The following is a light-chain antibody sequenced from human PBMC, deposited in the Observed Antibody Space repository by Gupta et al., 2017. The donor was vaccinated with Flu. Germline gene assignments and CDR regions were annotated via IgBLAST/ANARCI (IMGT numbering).Light chain of an antibody. J-gene: IGKJ3*01. CDR1: QGISSY. V-gene: IGKV1-9*01. CDR3: QQLNSLFT. Sequence: SVGDRVTITCRASQGISSYLAWYQQKPGKAPQLLIYAASTLQSGVTSRFSGSGSGTEFTLTISSLQPEDFATYYCQQLNSLFTFGPGTKVDIK. CDR2: AAS.